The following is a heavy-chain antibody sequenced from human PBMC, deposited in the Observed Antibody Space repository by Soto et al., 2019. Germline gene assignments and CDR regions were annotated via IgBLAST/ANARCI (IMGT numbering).Heavy chain of an antibody. D-gene: IGHD2-2*01. V-gene: IGHV3-30-3*01. J-gene: IGHJ6*02. CDR3: ARSPGYCSTTRCYGRDFAMDV. CDR2: ISFDGSTK. Sequence: QVQLVEFGGGVVQPGRSLRLSCAASRFTFSNYAMHWVRQAPGKGLQWGALISFDGSTKYYADSVKGRFTISRDNSKNTLYLQMNSLRAEDTAGYYCARSPGYCSTTRCYGRDFAMDVWGQGTKVTVSS. CDR1: RFTFSNYA.